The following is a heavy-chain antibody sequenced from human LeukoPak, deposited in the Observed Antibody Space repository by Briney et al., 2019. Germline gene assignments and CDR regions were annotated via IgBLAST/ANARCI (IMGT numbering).Heavy chain of an antibody. Sequence: PSETLSLTCAVSGGSISSSNWWSWVRQPPGKGLEWIGEIYHSGSTYYNPSLKSRVTISVDRSKNQFSLKLSSVTAADTAVYYCARHTYYYDSSGYSAFDYWGQGTLVTVSS. CDR2: IYHSGST. CDR3: ARHTYYYDSSGYSAFDY. CDR1: GGSISSSNW. D-gene: IGHD3-22*01. J-gene: IGHJ4*02. V-gene: IGHV4-4*02.